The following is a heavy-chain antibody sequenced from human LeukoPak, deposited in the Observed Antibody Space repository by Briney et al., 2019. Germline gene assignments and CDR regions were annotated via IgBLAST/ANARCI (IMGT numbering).Heavy chain of an antibody. CDR1: GFTFSNYW. Sequence: GGSLRLSCTASGFTFSNYWMHWVRQAPGKGLVWVSRINGYGTTTNYADSVKGRFTVSRDNTKNTLYLQMDSLRADDTAVYFCGAVGAPLDFWSQGTLVTVPS. CDR2: INGYGTTT. CDR3: GAVGAPLDF. D-gene: IGHD4-23*01. J-gene: IGHJ4*02. V-gene: IGHV3-74*01.